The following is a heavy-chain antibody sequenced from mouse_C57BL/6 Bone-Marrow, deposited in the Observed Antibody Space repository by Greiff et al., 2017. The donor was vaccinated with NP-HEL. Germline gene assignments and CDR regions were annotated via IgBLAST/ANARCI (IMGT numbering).Heavy chain of an antibody. D-gene: IGHD4-1*01. CDR1: GYAFSSSW. CDR3: ARGLGRD. V-gene: IGHV1-82*01. J-gene: IGHJ3*01. Sequence: VKLMESGPELVKPGASVKISCKASGYAFSSSWMNWVKQRPGKGLEWIGRIYPGDGDTNYNGKFKGKATLTADKSSSTAYMQLSSLTSEDSAVYFCARGLGRDWGQGTLVTVSA. CDR2: IYPGDGDT.